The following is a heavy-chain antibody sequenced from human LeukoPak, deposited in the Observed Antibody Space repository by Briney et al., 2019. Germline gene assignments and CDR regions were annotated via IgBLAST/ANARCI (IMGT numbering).Heavy chain of an antibody. Sequence: SGGSLRLSXAASGFTVSSNYMSWVRQAPGKGLEWVSVIYSGGSTYYADSVKGRFTISRDNSKNTLYLQMNSLRAEDTAVYYCARDSSTSNDAFDIWGQGTMVTVSS. CDR1: GFTVSSNY. J-gene: IGHJ3*02. V-gene: IGHV3-66*02. D-gene: IGHD2-2*01. CDR2: IYSGGST. CDR3: ARDSSTSNDAFDI.